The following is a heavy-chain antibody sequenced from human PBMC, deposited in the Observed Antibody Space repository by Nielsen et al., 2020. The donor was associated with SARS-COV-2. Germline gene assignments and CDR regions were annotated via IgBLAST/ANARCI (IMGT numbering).Heavy chain of an antibody. CDR2: ISWNSGSI. Sequence: SLKISCAASGFTFDDYAMHWVRQAPGKGLEWVSGISWNSGSIGYADSVKGRFTISRDNAKNSLYLQINSLRAEDPALYYCAKLGAPLDYWGQGTLVTVSS. CDR1: GFTFDDYA. CDR3: AKLGAPLDY. D-gene: IGHD1-26*01. V-gene: IGHV3-9*01. J-gene: IGHJ4*02.